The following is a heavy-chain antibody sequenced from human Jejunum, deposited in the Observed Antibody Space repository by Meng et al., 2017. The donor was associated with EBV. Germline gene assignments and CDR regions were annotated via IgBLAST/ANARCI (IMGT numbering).Heavy chain of an antibody. V-gene: IGHV4-4*02. D-gene: IGHD4-11*01. CDR1: GDSTSSSHW. Sequence: QLQQPGPGLVTPSGTLSLTCAVSGDSTSSSHWWSWVRQPPGKGLEWIGEMHPGGSTNYNPSLKSRVTISVDNSKNQFSLKLTSVTAADTAVYYCAKSNDYSLNSWGQGTLVTVSS. J-gene: IGHJ4*02. CDR3: AKSNDYSLNS. CDR2: MHPGGST.